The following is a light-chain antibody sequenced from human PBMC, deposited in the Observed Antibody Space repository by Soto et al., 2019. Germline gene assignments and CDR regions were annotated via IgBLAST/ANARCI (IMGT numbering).Light chain of an antibody. Sequence: QSALTQSASVSGSPGQSITISCTGTSSDVGGYNYVSWYQQHPRKAPKLIIYEVRNRPSGVSNRFSGSKSGNTASLTISELQAEDEADYHCSSYTSSSLVVFGGGTKVTVL. V-gene: IGLV2-14*01. CDR2: EVR. CDR3: SSYTSSSLVV. J-gene: IGLJ2*01. CDR1: SSDVGGYNY.